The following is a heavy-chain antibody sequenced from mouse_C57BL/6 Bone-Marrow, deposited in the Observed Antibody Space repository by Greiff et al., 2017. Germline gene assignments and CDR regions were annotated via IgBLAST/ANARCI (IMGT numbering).Heavy chain of an antibody. CDR3: ARPNYYGSSYGFAY. CDR1: GYTFTSYW. CDR2: IDPSDSYT. D-gene: IGHD1-1*01. J-gene: IGHJ3*01. Sequence: VQLQQSGAELVKPGASVKLSCKASGYTFTSYWMQWVKQRPGQGLEWIGEIDPSDSYTNYNQKFKGKATLTVDTSSSTAYMQLSSLTSEDSAVYYCARPNYYGSSYGFAYWGQGTLVTVSA. V-gene: IGHV1-50*01.